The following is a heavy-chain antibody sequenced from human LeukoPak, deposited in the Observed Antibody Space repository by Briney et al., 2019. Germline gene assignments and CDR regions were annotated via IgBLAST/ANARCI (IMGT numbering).Heavy chain of an antibody. CDR3: ARVGCGSGNPTIDN. Sequence: GGSLRLSCAASGFNFRTYVMKWVRQAPGKGLEWVSSIGASSSFMYYADSVRGRFTISRDNARNSLYLQMNSLTAQDAAVYYCARVGCGSGNPTIDNWGQGTLVIVS. CDR1: GFNFRTYV. D-gene: IGHD3-10*01. J-gene: IGHJ4*02. V-gene: IGHV3-21*01. CDR2: IGASSSFM.